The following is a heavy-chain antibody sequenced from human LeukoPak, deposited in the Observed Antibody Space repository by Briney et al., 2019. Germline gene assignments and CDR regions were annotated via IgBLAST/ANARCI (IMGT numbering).Heavy chain of an antibody. D-gene: IGHD4-23*01. CDR3: ARYTVVTRDFDY. CDR1: GGSISSYY. J-gene: IGHJ4*02. Sequence: SETLSLTCTVSGGSISSYYWGWIRQPPGKGLEWIGSIYYSGSTYYNPSLKSRVTISVDTSKNQFSLKLSSVTAADTAVYYCARYTVVTRDFDYWGQGTLVTVSS. V-gene: IGHV4-39*01. CDR2: IYYSGST.